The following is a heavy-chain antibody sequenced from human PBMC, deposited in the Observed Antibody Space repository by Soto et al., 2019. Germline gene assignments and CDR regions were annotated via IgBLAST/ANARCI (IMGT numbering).Heavy chain of an antibody. Sequence: ASVKVSCKASGYTFTGYYMHWVRQAPGQGLEWMGWINPNSGGTNYAQKFQGWVTMTRDTSISTAYMELSRLRSDDTVVDDGARGAGYYGLDDWGQGTPVTVSS. CDR1: GYTFTGYY. V-gene: IGHV1-2*04. CDR3: ARGAGYYGLDD. D-gene: IGHD6-19*01. J-gene: IGHJ6*02. CDR2: INPNSGGT.